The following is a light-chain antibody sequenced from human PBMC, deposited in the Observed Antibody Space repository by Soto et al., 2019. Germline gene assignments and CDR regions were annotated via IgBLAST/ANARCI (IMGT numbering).Light chain of an antibody. V-gene: IGKV1-5*03. J-gene: IGKJ1*01. CDR3: QQYNTCPWT. Sequence: DIQMTQSPSTLSASVGDRVTMTCRASQSISTWLAWYQQRPGRAPKLLIYKASTLEGGVPSTLSSSAPGTEFTPTISSVQPDDFAIYYCQQYNTCPWTFGQGTKVEIK. CDR1: QSISTW. CDR2: KAS.